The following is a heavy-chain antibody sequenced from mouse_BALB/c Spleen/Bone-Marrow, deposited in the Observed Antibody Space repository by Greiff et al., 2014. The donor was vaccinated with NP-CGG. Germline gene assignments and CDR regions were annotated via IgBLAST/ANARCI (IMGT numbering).Heavy chain of an antibody. CDR1: GYTFTSSW. V-gene: IGHV1S130*01. J-gene: IGHJ2*01. Sequence: QVQLQQSGSVLVRPGTSVKLSCKASGYTFTSSWIHWARQRPGQGLEWIGEIHPYSGNTNYNEKFKGKATLTIDTSSSTAYVDLSSLTSEDSAVYYCATHHRYGYYFDYWGQGTTLTVSS. CDR3: ATHHRYGYYFDY. CDR2: IHPYSGNT. D-gene: IGHD2-14*01.